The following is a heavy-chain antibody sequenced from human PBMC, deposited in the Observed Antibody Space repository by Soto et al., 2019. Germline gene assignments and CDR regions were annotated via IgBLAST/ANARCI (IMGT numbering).Heavy chain of an antibody. CDR2: IYYTGNS. J-gene: IGHJ4*02. CDR3: ARGRRLGYDY. Sequence: SETLSLTCTVSGGSISSDYWSWIRQPPGKGLEWIGSIYYTGNSNHSPSLQSRVTISVDTSKNQFSLKLSSVTAADTAVYYCARGRRLGYDYWGQGTLVTVSS. CDR1: GGSISSDY. D-gene: IGHD3-16*01. V-gene: IGHV4-59*01.